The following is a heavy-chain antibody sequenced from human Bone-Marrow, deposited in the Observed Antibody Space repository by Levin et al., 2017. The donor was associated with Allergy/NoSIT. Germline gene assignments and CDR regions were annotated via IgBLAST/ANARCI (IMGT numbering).Heavy chain of an antibody. CDR2: IIPIFGTA. Sequence: SVKVSCKASGGTFSSYAISWVRQAPGQGLEWMGGIIPIFGTANYAQKFQGRVTITADESTSTAYMELSSLRSEDTAVYYCARGRYSYGQRGYYYYYGMDVWGQGTTVTVSS. J-gene: IGHJ6*02. CDR1: GGTFSSYA. V-gene: IGHV1-69*13. CDR3: ARGRYSYGQRGYYYYYGMDV. D-gene: IGHD5-18*01.